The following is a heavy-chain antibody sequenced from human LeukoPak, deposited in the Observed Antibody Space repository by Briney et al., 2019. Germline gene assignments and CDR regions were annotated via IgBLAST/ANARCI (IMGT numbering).Heavy chain of an antibody. CDR3: ARDLNWNYASRGMDV. CDR2: VSSSSSSI. J-gene: IGHJ6*02. D-gene: IGHD1-7*01. Sequence: GGSLRLACAPSGSTVSSYCMNCVRQAPGEGLVFDLYVSSSSSSIYYAESVKGRFTISRDNAKNSLYLQMNSLRAEDTAVYYCARDLNWNYASRGMDVWGQGTTVTVSS. V-gene: IGHV3-48*01. CDR1: GSTVSSYC.